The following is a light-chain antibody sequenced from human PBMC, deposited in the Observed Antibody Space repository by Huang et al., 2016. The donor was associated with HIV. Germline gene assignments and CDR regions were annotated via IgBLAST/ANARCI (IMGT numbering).Light chain of an antibody. CDR3: QQRSDWPPLT. CDR2: DAF. J-gene: IGKJ4*01. V-gene: IGKV3-11*01. CDR1: QSVSTS. Sequence: EIILTQSPSTLSLSPGDRATLSCRTSQSVSTSLAWYQQNPGQAPRLLVYDAFNRAAGIPARCRGSGSGTDFTLTISSLEPEDFAVYYCQQRSDWPPLTFGGGSKVEIK.